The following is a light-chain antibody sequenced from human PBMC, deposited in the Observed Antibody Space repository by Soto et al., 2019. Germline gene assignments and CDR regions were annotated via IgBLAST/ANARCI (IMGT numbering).Light chain of an antibody. CDR2: DNN. Sequence: QSVLTQPPSVSAAPGQKVTISCSGSSSNIGNNYVYWYQQLPGTAPKLLIYDNNKRPSGIPDRFSGSKSGTSATLGITGLQTGDEADYYCGTWDSSSLSVVFGGGTQLTVL. V-gene: IGLV1-51*01. J-gene: IGLJ2*01. CDR1: SSNIGNNY. CDR3: GTWDSSSLSVV.